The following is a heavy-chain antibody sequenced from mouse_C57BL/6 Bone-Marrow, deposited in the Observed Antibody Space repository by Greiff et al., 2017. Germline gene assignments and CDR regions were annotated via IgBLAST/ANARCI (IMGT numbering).Heavy chain of an antibody. CDR3: ATGITTVVESLYYYAMDY. CDR2: INPSSGYT. V-gene: IGHV1-7*01. CDR1: GYTFTSYW. J-gene: IGHJ4*01. Sequence: VQLQQSGAELAKPGASVKLSCKASGYTFTSYWMHWVKQRPGQGLEWIGYINPSSGYTKYNQKFKDKATLTADKSSSTAYMQLSSLTYEDSAVYYCATGITTVVESLYYYAMDYWGQGTSVTVSS. D-gene: IGHD1-1*01.